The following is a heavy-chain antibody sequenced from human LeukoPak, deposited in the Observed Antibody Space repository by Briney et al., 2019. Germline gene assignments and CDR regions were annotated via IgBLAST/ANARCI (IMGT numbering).Heavy chain of an antibody. CDR2: IVPIFGTA. CDR1: GGTFSSYA. J-gene: IGHJ5*02. CDR3: ARAITYYYDSSGPDWFDP. D-gene: IGHD3-22*01. Sequence: SVKVSCKASGGTFSSYAISWVRQAPGQGLEWMGGIVPIFGTANYAQKFQGRVKITTDESTSTAYMELSSLRSEDTAVYYCARAITYYYDSSGPDWFDPWGQGTLVTVSS. V-gene: IGHV1-69*05.